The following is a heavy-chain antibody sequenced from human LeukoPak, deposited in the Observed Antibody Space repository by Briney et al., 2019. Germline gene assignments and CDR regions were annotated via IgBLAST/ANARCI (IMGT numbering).Heavy chain of an antibody. J-gene: IGHJ6*03. Sequence: ASVKVSCKASGYTFTSYDINWVRQAPGQGLEWMGWMNPNSGNTGYAQKFQGRVTMTRNTSISTAYMELSSLRSEDTAVYYCARVYVAAYCGGDCSARYYYYMDVWGKGTTVTVSS. CDR3: ARVYVAAYCGGDCSARYYYYMDV. D-gene: IGHD2-21*02. CDR2: MNPNSGNT. CDR1: GYTFTSYD. V-gene: IGHV1-8*01.